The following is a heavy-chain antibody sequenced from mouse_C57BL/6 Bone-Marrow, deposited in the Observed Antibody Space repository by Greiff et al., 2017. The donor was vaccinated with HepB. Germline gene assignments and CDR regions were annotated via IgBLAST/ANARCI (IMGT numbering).Heavy chain of an antibody. D-gene: IGHD2-4*01. Sequence: VQLQQSGPELVKPGASVKISCKASGYAFSSSWMNWVKQRPGKGLEWIGYINPSSGYTKYNQKFKDKATLTADKSSSTAYMQLSSLTYEDSAVYYCASDYFAYWGQGTLVTVSA. CDR1: GYAFSSSW. V-gene: IGHV1-7*01. CDR3: ASDYFAY. CDR2: INPSSGYT. J-gene: IGHJ3*01.